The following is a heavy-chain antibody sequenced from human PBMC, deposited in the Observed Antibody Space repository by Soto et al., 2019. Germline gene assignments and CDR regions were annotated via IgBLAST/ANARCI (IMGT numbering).Heavy chain of an antibody. Sequence: SETLSLTCTVSGGSISSYYWSWIRQPPGKGLEWIGYIYYSGSTNYNPSLKSRVTISVDTSKNQFSLKLSSVTAADTAVYYCARVGRSDAFDIWGQGTMVTVSS. CDR3: ARVGRSDAFDI. V-gene: IGHV4-59*01. CDR2: IYYSGST. J-gene: IGHJ3*02. CDR1: GGSISSYY.